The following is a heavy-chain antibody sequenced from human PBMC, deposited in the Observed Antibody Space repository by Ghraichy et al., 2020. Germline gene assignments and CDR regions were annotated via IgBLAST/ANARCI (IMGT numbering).Heavy chain of an antibody. V-gene: IGHV3-23*01. CDR3: AKGIAAGTSAISYYYNGMDV. CDR1: GFTFSSYV. J-gene: IGHJ6*02. D-gene: IGHD6-13*01. CDR2: ISGSGGST. Sequence: GGSPRLSCAASGFTFSSYVLSWVRQAPGKGLEWVSGISGSGGSTYYPDSVKGRFTISRDNSKNTLYLQMNSLRVEDTAIYYCAKGIAAGTSAISYYYNGMDVWGQGTTVTVSS.